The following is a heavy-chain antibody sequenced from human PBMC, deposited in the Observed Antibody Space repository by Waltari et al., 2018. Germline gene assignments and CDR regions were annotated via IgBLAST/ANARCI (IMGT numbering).Heavy chain of an antibody. CDR3: AATGWELRDYFDY. J-gene: IGHJ4*02. CDR2: IVVGRDNT. D-gene: IGHD1-26*01. V-gene: IGHV1-58*02. CDR1: GFTFTSPA. Sequence: QMQLVQSGPEVKQPGTSVKVSCKASGFTFTSPAMQWVRRARGQCLEWIGWIVVGRDNTNYAQKFQERVTITRDMSKSTADMELSSLRSEDTAVYYCAATGWELRDYFDYWGQGTLVTVSS.